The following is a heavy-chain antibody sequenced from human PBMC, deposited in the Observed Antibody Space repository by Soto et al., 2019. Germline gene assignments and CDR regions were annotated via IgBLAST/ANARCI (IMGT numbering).Heavy chain of an antibody. V-gene: IGHV3-23*01. CDR2: ISGSGGST. CDR1: GFTVSSYA. CDR3: AKVDIPTVTTPFDY. J-gene: IGHJ4*02. Sequence: GGSLRLSCAASGFTVSSYAMSWVRQAPGKGLEWVSAISGSGGSTYYADSVKGRFTISRDNSKNTLYLQMNSLRAEDTAVYYCAKVDIPTVTTPFDYWGQGTLVTVSS. D-gene: IGHD4-17*01.